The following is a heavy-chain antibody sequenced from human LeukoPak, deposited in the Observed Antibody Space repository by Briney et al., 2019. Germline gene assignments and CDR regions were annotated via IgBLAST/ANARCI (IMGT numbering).Heavy chain of an antibody. V-gene: IGHV1-2*02. CDR1: GYTFTCYY. J-gene: IGHJ4*02. D-gene: IGHD3-22*01. CDR3: ARGYYDSSGYYSLFDY. CDR2: INPNSGGT. Sequence: ASVKVSCKASGYTFTCYYMHWVRQAPGQGLEWMGWINPNSGGTNYAQKFQGRVTMTRDTSISTAYMELSRLRSDDTAVYYCARGYYDSSGYYSLFDYWGQGTLVTVSS.